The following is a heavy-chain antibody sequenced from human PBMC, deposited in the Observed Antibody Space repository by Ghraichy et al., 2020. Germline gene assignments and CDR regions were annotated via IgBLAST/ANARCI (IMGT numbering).Heavy chain of an antibody. CDR1: GFTFSRYA. CDR2: ISGTGGST. V-gene: IGHV3-23*01. Sequence: GESLNISCAASGFTFSRYAMSWVRQAPGKGLEWVSAISGTGGSTFYADSVKGRFTISRDKSKNTLYLQMNSLRVEDTAVYYCAKDFVVGATNYYYYYGMDVWGQGTTVTVSS. D-gene: IGHD1-26*01. CDR3: AKDFVVGATNYYYYYGMDV. J-gene: IGHJ6*02.